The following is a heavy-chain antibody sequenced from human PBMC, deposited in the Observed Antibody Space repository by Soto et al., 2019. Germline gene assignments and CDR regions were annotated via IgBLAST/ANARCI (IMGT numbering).Heavy chain of an antibody. CDR1: GFTFSSYG. D-gene: IGHD3-3*01. CDR3: AKVSFPGITIFGVVTNYGMDV. J-gene: IGHJ6*02. V-gene: IGHV3-30*18. Sequence: GGSLRLSCAASGFTFSSYGMHWVRQAPGKGLEWVAVISYDGSNKYYADSVKGRFTISRDNSKNTLYLQMNSLRAEDTAVYYCAKVSFPGITIFGVVTNYGMDVWGQGTTVTVSS. CDR2: ISYDGSNK.